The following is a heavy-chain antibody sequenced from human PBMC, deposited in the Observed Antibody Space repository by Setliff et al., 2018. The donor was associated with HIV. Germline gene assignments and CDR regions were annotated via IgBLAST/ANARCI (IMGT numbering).Heavy chain of an antibody. CDR1: GFTFSNAW. J-gene: IGHJ1*01. D-gene: IGHD3-16*01. V-gene: IGHV3-21*03. Sequence: PGGSLRLSCAASGFTFSNAWMNWVRQAPGRGLEWVSSISGNSNYIYYADSVKGRFSISRDRSRNTVSLQMSSLRVEDTAMYYCGNKGGQVWGPGTQVTVSS. CDR2: ISGNSNYI. CDR3: GNKGGQV.